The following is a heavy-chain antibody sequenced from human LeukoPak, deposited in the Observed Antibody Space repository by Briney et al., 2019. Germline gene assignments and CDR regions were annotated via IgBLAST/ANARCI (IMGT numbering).Heavy chain of an antibody. D-gene: IGHD5-12*01. CDR3: ARGGYSGYDNRYYYYGMDV. CDR2: INPNSGGT. J-gene: IGHJ6*02. Sequence: ASAKVSCKASGYTFTGYYMHWVRQAPGQGLEWMGWINPNSGGTNYAQKFQGRVTMTRDTSISTAYMELSRLRSDDTAVYYCARGGYSGYDNRYYYYGMDVWGQGTTVTVSS. CDR1: GYTFTGYY. V-gene: IGHV1-2*02.